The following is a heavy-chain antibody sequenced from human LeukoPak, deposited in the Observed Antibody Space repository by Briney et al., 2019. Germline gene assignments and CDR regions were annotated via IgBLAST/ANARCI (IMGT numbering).Heavy chain of an antibody. CDR1: GGSISSSSYY. D-gene: IGHD2-15*01. Sequence: SENLSLNCTVSGGSISSSSYYWGWLRQPPGKGLERIGSIYNSGCTYYNQSIKSRVTISVATSKNQFSLKLSSVTAADTAVYYCARRGYCSGGSCQSGLDYWGQGTLVTVSS. CDR3: ARRGYCSGGSCQSGLDY. CDR2: IYNSGCT. V-gene: IGHV4-39*01. J-gene: IGHJ4*02.